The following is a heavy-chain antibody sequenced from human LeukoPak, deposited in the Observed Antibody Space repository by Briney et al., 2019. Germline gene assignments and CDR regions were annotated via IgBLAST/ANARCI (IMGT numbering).Heavy chain of an antibody. V-gene: IGHV3-22*01. D-gene: IGHD5-18*01. J-gene: IGHJ4*02. CDR2: ISNKAYGGTT. CDR1: GFNLSYAW. Sequence: PGGSLRLSCAASGFNLSYAWMSWVRQAPGTGLEWVGFISNKAYGGTTEYAASVKGRFTISRDDSKSIAYLQMNSLKTEDTAVYYCSRDSYGHDPRNSFDDWGQGTLVTVSS. CDR3: SRDSYGHDPRNSFDD.